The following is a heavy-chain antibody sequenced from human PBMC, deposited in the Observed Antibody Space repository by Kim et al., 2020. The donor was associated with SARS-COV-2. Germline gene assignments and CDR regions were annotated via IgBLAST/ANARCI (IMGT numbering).Heavy chain of an antibody. CDR3: AREVHGVAHYGMDV. D-gene: IGHD3-10*01. CDR2: ISSSSSYI. J-gene: IGHJ6*02. Sequence: GGSLRLSCAASGFTFSSYSMNWVRQAPGKGLEWVSSISSSSSYIYYADSVKGRFTISRDNAKNSLYLQMNSLRAEDTAVYYCAREVHGVAHYGMDVWGQGTTVTVSS. CDR1: GFTFSSYS. V-gene: IGHV3-21*01.